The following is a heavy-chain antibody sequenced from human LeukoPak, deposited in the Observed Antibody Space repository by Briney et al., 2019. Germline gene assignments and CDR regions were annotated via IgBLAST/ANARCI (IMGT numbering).Heavy chain of an antibody. V-gene: IGHV6-1*01. D-gene: IGHD3-22*01. J-gene: IGHJ5*02. CDR2: TYYRSKWYN. Sequence: SQTLSLTCAISGDSVSSSSAALNWIRQSPSRGLEWLVRTYYRSKWYNDYAVSVKSRITINPDTSKNQFSLQLNSVTPEDTAVYYCARDGTYYYDYWFDPWGQGTLVTVSS. CDR3: ARDGTYYYDYWFDP. CDR1: GDSVSSSSAA.